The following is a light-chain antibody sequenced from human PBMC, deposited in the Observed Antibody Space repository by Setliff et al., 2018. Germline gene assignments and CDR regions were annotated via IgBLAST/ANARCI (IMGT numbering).Light chain of an antibody. CDR2: DVD. J-gene: IGLJ1*01. V-gene: IGLV2-8*01. Sequence: HSALSQPPSASGSPGQSVTISCTGTSSDIGDYNYVSWYQHHPGKAPKLLIYDVDKRPSGVPDRFSGSKSGNTASLTVSGLQADDEADYYCGAYAGSSKKIFGTGTKVTVL. CDR1: SSDIGDYNY. CDR3: GAYAGSSKKI.